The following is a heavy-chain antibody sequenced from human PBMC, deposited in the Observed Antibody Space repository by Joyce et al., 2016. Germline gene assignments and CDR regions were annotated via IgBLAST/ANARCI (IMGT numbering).Heavy chain of an antibody. Sequence: QVQLQESGPGLVKPSETLSLTCTVSGDSISSSSWNWIRQPPGKGLEWIGYICYDGSTDYNPSLKSRVTISLDTSKNQFSLKLNSVTAADTAVYYCASGLRFWDSWGQGTLVTVSS. J-gene: IGHJ5*01. V-gene: IGHV4-59*01. CDR1: GDSISSSS. CDR2: ICYDGST. CDR3: ASGLRFWDS. D-gene: IGHD3-3*01.